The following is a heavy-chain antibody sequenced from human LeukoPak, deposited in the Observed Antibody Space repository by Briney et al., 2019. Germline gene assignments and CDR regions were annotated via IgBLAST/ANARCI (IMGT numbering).Heavy chain of an antibody. D-gene: IGHD3-22*01. Sequence: SVKVSCKASGFTFTSSAVQWVRQARGQRLEWIGWIVVGSGNTNYAQKFQERVTITRDMSTSTAYMELSSLRSENTAVYYCAAVSYYDSSVCCGDHDAFDIWGQGTMVTVSS. CDR1: GFTFTSSA. CDR3: AAVSYYDSSVCCGDHDAFDI. CDR2: IVVGSGNT. J-gene: IGHJ3*02. V-gene: IGHV1-58*01.